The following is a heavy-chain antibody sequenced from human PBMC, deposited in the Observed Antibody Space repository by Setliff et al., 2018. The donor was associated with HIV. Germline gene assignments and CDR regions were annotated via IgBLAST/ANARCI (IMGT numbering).Heavy chain of an antibody. CDR2: ISSSGFPI. CDR3: VRGTLDF. J-gene: IGHJ4*02. CDR1: GFTFSTYA. Sequence: PGGSLRLSCAASGFTFSTYAMGWVRQAAGKGLEWVAQISSSGFPIYYADSVRGRFTASRDNGKNSLFLQMNSLRAEDTAVYYCVRGTLDFWGQGNLVTAPQ. V-gene: IGHV3-48*01.